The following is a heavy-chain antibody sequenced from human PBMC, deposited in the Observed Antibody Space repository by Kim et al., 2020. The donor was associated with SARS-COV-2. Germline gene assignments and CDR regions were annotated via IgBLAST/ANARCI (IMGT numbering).Heavy chain of an antibody. CDR1: GGSISPYS. Sequence: SETLSLTCAVSGGSISPYSWNWIRQPPGKGLEWIAYVSYSGSTNYNPSLKSRVSISVDKSKNEVSLKVNSVTAADTAVYYCARGSNSWYTWFDTWGQGTLVTVSS. CDR2: VSYSGST. V-gene: IGHV4-59*01. D-gene: IGHD6-13*01. CDR3: ARGSNSWYTWFDT. J-gene: IGHJ5*02.